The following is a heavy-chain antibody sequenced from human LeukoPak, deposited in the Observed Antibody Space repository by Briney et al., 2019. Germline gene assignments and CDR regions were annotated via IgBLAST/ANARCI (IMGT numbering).Heavy chain of an antibody. CDR3: ATPGTAAGLYYFDY. Sequence: ASVKVSCKVSGCTLTELSMHWVRQAPGKGLEWMGGFDPEDGETIYAQKFQGRVTMTEDTSTDTAYMELSSLRSEDTAVYYCATPGTAAGLYYFDYWGQGTLVTVSS. V-gene: IGHV1-24*01. D-gene: IGHD6-13*01. J-gene: IGHJ4*02. CDR2: FDPEDGET. CDR1: GCTLTELS.